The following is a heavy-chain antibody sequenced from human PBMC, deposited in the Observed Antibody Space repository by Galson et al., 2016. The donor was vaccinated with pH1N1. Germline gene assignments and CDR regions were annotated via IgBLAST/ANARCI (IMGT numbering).Heavy chain of an antibody. CDR3: AKMARTSGPDSEYYFDF. Sequence: SETLSLTCAVSGDSTTSGYYWGWIRQAPGRGLEWIGSFYDSGSTTYYKSSLKSRVAISVDTSKNQFSLRLSSMTAADTAVYYCAKMARTSGPDSEYYFDFWGQGMLVTVSS. J-gene: IGHJ4*02. CDR1: GDSTTSGYY. D-gene: IGHD1-1*01. CDR2: FYDSGSTT. V-gene: IGHV4-38-2*01.